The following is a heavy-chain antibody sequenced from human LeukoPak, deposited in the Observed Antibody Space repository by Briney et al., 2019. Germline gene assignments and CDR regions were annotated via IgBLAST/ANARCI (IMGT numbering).Heavy chain of an antibody. D-gene: IGHD3-10*01. J-gene: IGHJ1*01. CDR2: INPNSGGT. CDR1: GHTFTVYY. Sequence: GASVKVSCKASGHTFTVYYMHWVRQAPGQGIEWMGWINPNSGGTNYAQKFQGRVTMTRDTSISTAYMELSRLRSDDTAVYYCARRRGAEYFQHWGQGTLVTVSS. V-gene: IGHV1-2*02. CDR3: ARRRGAEYFQH.